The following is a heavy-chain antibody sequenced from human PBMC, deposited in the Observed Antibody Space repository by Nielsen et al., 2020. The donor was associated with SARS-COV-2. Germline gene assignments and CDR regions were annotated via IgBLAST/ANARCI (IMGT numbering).Heavy chain of an antibody. D-gene: IGHD1-26*01. Sequence: ASVKVSCKASGYIFTNYGISWVRQAPGQGLEWMGWINGNSGDTDYPQNFQDRVTLTTDTSTNTAYMELRSLRSDDTAVYYCARGTDTRVVGSTFGYFDFWGQGTLVTVSS. CDR3: ARGTDTRVVGSTFGYFDF. V-gene: IGHV1-18*01. J-gene: IGHJ4*02. CDR2: INGNSGDT. CDR1: GYIFTNYG.